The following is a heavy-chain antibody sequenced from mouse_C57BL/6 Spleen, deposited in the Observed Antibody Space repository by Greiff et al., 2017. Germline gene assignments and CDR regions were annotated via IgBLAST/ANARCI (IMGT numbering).Heavy chain of an antibody. V-gene: IGHV7-3*01. CDR2: IRNKANGYTT. J-gene: IGHJ4*01. D-gene: IGHD6-1*01. Sequence: DVMLVESGGGLVQPGGSLSLSCAASGFTFTDYYMSWVRQPPGKALEWLGFIRNKANGYTTEYSASVKGRFTISRDNSQSILYLQMNALRAEDSATYYCGRYREGGSYYAMDYWGQGTSVTVSS. CDR1: GFTFTDYY. CDR3: GRYREGGSYYAMDY.